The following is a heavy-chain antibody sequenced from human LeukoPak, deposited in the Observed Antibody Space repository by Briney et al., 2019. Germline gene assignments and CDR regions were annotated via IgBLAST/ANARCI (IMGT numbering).Heavy chain of an antibody. CDR3: ARDRAGWYIDY. J-gene: IGHJ4*02. D-gene: IGHD6-19*01. CDR1: GGSISSYY. Sequence: SETLSLTCTVSGGSISSYYWSWIRQPPGKGLEWIGYIYYSGSTNYNPSLKSRVTISVDTSKNQFSLKLSSVTAADTAVYYCARDRAGWYIDYWGQGTLVTVSS. CDR2: IYYSGST. V-gene: IGHV4-59*01.